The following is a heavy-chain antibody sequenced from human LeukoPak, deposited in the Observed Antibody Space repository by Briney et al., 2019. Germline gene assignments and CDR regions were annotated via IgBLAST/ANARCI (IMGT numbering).Heavy chain of an antibody. CDR2: IFGSGGSA. V-gene: IGHV3-23*01. CDR3: GKTTVGYSSGRFPGWPVDY. CDR1: GFTFNNYA. J-gene: IGHJ4*02. D-gene: IGHD6-19*01. Sequence: PGGSLRLSCAASGFTFNNYAMYGVRQAPGRGLEWISGIFGSGGSAHYADSVKGRFTISRDNSKNTVFLQMNSLETEDTAVYYCGKTTVGYSSGRFPGWPVDYWGQGTLVTVTS.